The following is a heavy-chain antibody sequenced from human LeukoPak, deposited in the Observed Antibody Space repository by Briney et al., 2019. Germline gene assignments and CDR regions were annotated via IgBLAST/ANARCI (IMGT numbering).Heavy chain of an antibody. D-gene: IGHD4-17*01. J-gene: IGHJ1*01. CDR1: GYSISNDYY. CDR3: AGISTGSCFRH. V-gene: IGHV4-38-2*02. Sequence: SETLSLTCSVSGYSISNDYYWGWIRQSPEKGLEWLGSISHSGSTYYNPSLRSRVTVSRDMPKNQFSLELNSVTAADTAVYYCAGISTGSCFRHWGQGTLVTVSS. CDR2: ISHSGST.